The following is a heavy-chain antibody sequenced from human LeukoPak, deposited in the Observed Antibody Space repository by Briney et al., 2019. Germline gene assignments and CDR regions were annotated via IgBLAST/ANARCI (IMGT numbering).Heavy chain of an antibody. CDR3: ARAQYSSGWYRRYGMDV. V-gene: IGHV4-31*03. CDR1: GGSISSGGYY. J-gene: IGHJ6*02. Sequence: SQTLSLTCTVSGGSISSGGYYWSWIRQHPGKGLEWIGYIYYSGSTYYNPSLKSRVTISVDTSKNQFSLKLSSVTAADTAVYYCARAQYSSGWYRRYGMDVWGQGTTVTVSS. CDR2: IYYSGST. D-gene: IGHD6-19*01.